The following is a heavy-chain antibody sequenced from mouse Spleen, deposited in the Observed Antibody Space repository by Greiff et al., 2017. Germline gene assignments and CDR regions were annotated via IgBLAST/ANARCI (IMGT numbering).Heavy chain of an antibody. J-gene: IGHJ3*01. Sequence: EVMLVESGPGLVKPSQSLSLTCTVTGYAITSDYAWNWIRQFPGNKLEWMGYISYSGSTSYNPSLKSRISITRDTSKNQFFLQLNSVTTEDTATYYCARRDYRYGAWFAYWGQGTLVTVSA. V-gene: IGHV3-2*02. CDR2: ISYSGST. D-gene: IGHD2-14*01. CDR1: GYAITSDYA. CDR3: ARRDYRYGAWFAY.